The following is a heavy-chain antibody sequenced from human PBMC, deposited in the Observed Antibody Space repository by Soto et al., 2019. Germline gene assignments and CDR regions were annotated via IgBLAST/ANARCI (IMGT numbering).Heavy chain of an antibody. CDR2: IYDGDSA. J-gene: IGHJ6*02. CDR1: GGSISGYY. Sequence: SETLSLTCSVSGGSISGYYWCWIRQAPGKGLEWLGYIYDGDSANYNPSLRSRVTISLDTSKNQFSLKLRSVTAADTALYYCARQGFGPLHGLVDVWGQGTTVTVSS. CDR3: ARQGFGPLHGLVDV. V-gene: IGHV4-59*08. D-gene: IGHD3-10*01.